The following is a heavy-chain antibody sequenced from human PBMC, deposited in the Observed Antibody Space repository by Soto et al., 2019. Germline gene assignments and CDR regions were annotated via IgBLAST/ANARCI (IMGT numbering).Heavy chain of an antibody. D-gene: IGHD2-8*01. Sequence: GASVKVSCKASRGTFSSDAISWVRQAPGHGLEWMGGIITIFNTANYAQMLHGRVTITADESTSTAYMELSSLRSEDTAVYYCARSRCTNGVCYSLSPGLDVWGPGTTVTVSS. CDR3: ARSRCTNGVCYSLSPGLDV. CDR2: IITIFNTA. V-gene: IGHV1-69*13. J-gene: IGHJ6*02. CDR1: RGTFSSDA.